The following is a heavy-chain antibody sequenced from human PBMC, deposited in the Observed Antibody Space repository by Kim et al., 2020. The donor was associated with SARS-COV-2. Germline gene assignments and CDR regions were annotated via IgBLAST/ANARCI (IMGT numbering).Heavy chain of an antibody. Sequence: TKYSQKFQGRVTITRDTSASTAYMELSSLRSEDTAVYYCARDREDGGNDYWGQGTLVTVSS. CDR3: ARDREDGGNDY. V-gene: IGHV1-3*01. CDR2: T. J-gene: IGHJ4*02. D-gene: IGHD3-16*01.